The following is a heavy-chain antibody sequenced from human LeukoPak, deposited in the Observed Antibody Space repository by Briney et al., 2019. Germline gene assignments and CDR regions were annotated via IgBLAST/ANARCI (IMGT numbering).Heavy chain of an antibody. D-gene: IGHD3-10*02. Sequence: SETLSLTCTVSGGSISSSSYYWGWIRQPPGKGLEWIGSIYYSGSTYYNPSLKSRVTISVDTSKNQFSLKLSSVTAADTAVYYCARLFGYEGWLILAYWGQGTLVTVSS. CDR1: GGSISSSSYY. CDR3: ARLFGYEGWLILAY. J-gene: IGHJ4*02. CDR2: IYYSGST. V-gene: IGHV4-39*01.